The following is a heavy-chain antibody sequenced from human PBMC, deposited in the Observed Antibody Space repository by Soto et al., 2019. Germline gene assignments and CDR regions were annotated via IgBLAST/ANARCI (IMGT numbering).Heavy chain of an antibody. J-gene: IGHJ4*02. CDR3: ARGLSSSAYLDY. V-gene: IGHV4-39*01. D-gene: IGHD6-19*01. Sequence: QLQLQESGPGLVKPSETLSLTCTVTGGPISSSGDYWGWVRQTPGKGLEWIGTISNSGSTYYNPSVMSRVTISVDTSKKQFSLRLISVTAADTAVYYCARGLSSSAYLDYWGQGTPVTVSS. CDR2: ISNSGST. CDR1: GGPISSSGDY.